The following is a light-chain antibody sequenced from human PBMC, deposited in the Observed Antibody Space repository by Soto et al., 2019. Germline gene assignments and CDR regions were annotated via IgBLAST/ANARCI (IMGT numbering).Light chain of an antibody. V-gene: IGKV1-39*01. CDR2: AAS. J-gene: IGKJ3*01. CDR1: QSISSY. CDR3: QQSYSTHRRGT. Sequence: DIQLTQSPSSLSASVVDRVTITCRASQSISSYLNWYQQKPGKAPKLLIYAASSLQSGVSSRFSGSGSGTDFTLTISSLQPEDFASYYCQQSYSTHRRGTFGPGTKVHIK.